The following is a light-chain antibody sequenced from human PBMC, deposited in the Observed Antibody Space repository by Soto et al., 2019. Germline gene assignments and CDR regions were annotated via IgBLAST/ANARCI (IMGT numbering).Light chain of an antibody. J-gene: IGLJ3*02. CDR1: SSNIGAGYN. V-gene: IGLV1-40*01. CDR2: GDS. CDR3: QSYDSSLSGWL. Sequence: QPVLTQPPSVSGAPGQRVTISCTGSSSNIGAGYNVHWYQQVPGTAPKLLIYGDSNRPSGVPDRFSGSKSGTSASLAITGLQAEDEADYSCQSYDSSLSGWLFGGGTKLTVL.